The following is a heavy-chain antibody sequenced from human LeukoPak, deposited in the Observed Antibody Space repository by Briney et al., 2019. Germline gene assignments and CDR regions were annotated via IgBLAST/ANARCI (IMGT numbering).Heavy chain of an antibody. Sequence: QTLSLTCAVSGGSISSGGSSWSWIRQPPGKGLEWIGYIYHSGSTYYNPSLKSRVTISVDRSKNQFSLKLSSVTAADTAVYYCARGTIIAAAGRVWFDPWGQGTLVTVSS. D-gene: IGHD6-13*01. CDR2: IYHSGST. CDR3: ARGTIIAAAGRVWFDP. V-gene: IGHV4-30-2*01. J-gene: IGHJ5*02. CDR1: GGSISSGGSS.